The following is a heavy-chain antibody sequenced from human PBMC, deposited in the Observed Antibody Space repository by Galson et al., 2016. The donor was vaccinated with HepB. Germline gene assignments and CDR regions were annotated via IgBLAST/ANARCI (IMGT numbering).Heavy chain of an antibody. CDR3: ARDIVGGFDY. V-gene: IGHV3-30*04. CDR1: GFTFRIYA. CDR2: ISYDGNND. D-gene: IGHD1-26*01. Sequence: SLRLSCAASGFTFRIYAIHWVRQAPGKGLEWVALISYDGNNDSYADSVKGRFTIARDNSKNTLSLQMNSLKPEDTAVYYCARDIVGGFDYWGQGALVTVPS. J-gene: IGHJ4*02.